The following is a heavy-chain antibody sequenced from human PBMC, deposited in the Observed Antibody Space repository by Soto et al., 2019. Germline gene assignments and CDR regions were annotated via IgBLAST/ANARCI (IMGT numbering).Heavy chain of an antibody. V-gene: IGHV4-61*01. CDR3: ARYAGSSWFDY. Sequence: AETLSLTCTVSGGSIISSTYYWSWVRQPPGKGLEWIGYINYSRRNNYNPSLKSRVTMSLDTSKNQFSLKLRSVTAADTAVFYCARYAGSSWFDYWGQGTLVTVSS. CDR2: INYSRRN. J-gene: IGHJ4*02. D-gene: IGHD6-13*01. CDR1: GGSIISSTYY.